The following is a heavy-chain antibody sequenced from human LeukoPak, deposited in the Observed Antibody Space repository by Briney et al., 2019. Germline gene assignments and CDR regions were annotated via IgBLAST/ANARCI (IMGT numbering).Heavy chain of an antibody. D-gene: IGHD3/OR15-3a*01. CDR3: ARGIWTSVSVHYHFDA. J-gene: IGHJ4*02. Sequence: ASVKVSCKASGYTFTNYAMQWVRQAPGQRLEWMGWINAGNGKIKYSQKFQGRVTITRDTSASTAYMELSSLRSEDTAVYYCARGIWTSVSVHYHFDAWGQGTLVTVSS. CDR1: GYTFTNYA. CDR2: INAGNGKI. V-gene: IGHV1-3*01.